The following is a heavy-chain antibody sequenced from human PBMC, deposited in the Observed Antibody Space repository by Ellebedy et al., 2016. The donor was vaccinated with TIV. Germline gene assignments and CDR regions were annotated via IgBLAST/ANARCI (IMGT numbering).Heavy chain of an antibody. V-gene: IGHV4-34*01. J-gene: IGHJ6*03. CDR2: IHHSGGS. CDR3: AGRFPNDFYMNV. Sequence: SETLSLTXPLYGPSVTGYYWSWIRQSPGMGLEWIGEIHHSGGSNYNPSLKGRVTISLDTSKNQFSLNLTSVTAADTAVYFCAGRFPNDFYMNVWGKGTTVTVSS. D-gene: IGHD1-1*01. CDR1: GPSVTGYY.